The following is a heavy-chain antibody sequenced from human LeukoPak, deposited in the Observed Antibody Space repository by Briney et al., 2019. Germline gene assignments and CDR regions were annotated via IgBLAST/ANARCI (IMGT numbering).Heavy chain of an antibody. CDR3: ARAIQFGGHFDY. V-gene: IGHV3-53*01. CDR2: IFGAGTT. J-gene: IGHJ4*02. Sequence: GGSLRLSCAASGFTLSGDYMSWVRQAPGKGLEWVSVIFGAGTTYYADSVKGRFTISRDNSKNTLYLQMNSLRAEDTAVYYCARAIQFGGHFDYWGQGTLVTVST. CDR1: GFTLSGDY. D-gene: IGHD2-15*01.